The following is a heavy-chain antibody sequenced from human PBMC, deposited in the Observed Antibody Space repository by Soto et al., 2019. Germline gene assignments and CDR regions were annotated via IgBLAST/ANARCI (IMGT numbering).Heavy chain of an antibody. CDR3: ARPESTSDIDY. CDR1: GYSFTNYW. Sequence: GESLKISCKGSGYSFTNYWIDWVRQMPGKGLEWMGIIYPADSDTRYSPSFQGQVTISADKSISTAYLQWSSLKASDTAMYYCARPESTSDIDYWGQGTLVTVSS. J-gene: IGHJ4*02. V-gene: IGHV5-51*01. D-gene: IGHD2-15*01. CDR2: IYPADSDT.